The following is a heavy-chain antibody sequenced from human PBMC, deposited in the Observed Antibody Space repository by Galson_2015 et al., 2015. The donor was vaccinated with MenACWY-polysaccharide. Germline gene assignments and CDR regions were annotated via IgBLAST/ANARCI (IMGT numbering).Heavy chain of an antibody. J-gene: IGHJ4*02. V-gene: IGHV3-23*01. CDR1: GFTFSNYA. Sequence: SLRLSCAASGFTFSNYAMTWVRQAPGKGLEWVSTISSSGVSTYYADSVKGRFAISRDNSKNTLYLQMNSLRAEDRAVYYCAKGASDSGGYQCPVFDYWGQGTPVTVAS. CDR3: AKGASDSGGYQCPVFDY. CDR2: ISSSGVST. D-gene: IGHD3-22*01.